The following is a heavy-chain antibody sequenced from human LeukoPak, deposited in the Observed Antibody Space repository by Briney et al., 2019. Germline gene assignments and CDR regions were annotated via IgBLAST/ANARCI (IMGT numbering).Heavy chain of an antibody. J-gene: IGHJ6*02. D-gene: IGHD3-16*01. CDR2: INHSGST. V-gene: IGHV4-34*01. CDR3: ARVGRNVGHYYGMDV. CDR1: GGSFSDYY. Sequence: SETLSLTCAVYGGSFSDYYWSWIRQPPGKGLEWIGEINHSGSTNYNPSLESRVTISIDTSENQFSLRLSSVTAADTAVYYCARVGRNVGHYYGMDVWGQGATVTVSS.